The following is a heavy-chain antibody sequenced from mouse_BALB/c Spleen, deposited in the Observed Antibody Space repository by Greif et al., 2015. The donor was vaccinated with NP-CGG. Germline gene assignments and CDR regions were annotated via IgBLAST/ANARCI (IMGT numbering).Heavy chain of an antibody. J-gene: IGHJ4*01. D-gene: IGHD3-1*01. V-gene: IGHV14-3*02. CDR1: GFNIKDTY. CDR3: ARARPYYVIGY. CDR2: IDPANGNT. Sequence: EQLKDSGAELVKPGASVKLSCTASGFNIKDTYMHWVKQRPEQGLEWIGRIDPANGNTKYDPKLQGKATITADTSSNTTYLQLSCLTTEDTAVYYFARARPYYVIGYWGQGTSVTVSS.